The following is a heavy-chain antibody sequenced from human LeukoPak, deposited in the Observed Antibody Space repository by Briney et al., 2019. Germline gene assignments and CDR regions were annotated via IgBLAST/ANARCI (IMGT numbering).Heavy chain of an antibody. J-gene: IGHJ4*02. CDR2: IYTSGST. V-gene: IGHV4-4*07. CDR3: ARREYDILTGYYEDYYFDY. CDR1: GGSISTYY. D-gene: IGHD3-9*01. Sequence: SETLSLTCTVSGGSISTYYWSWIRQPAGKGLEWIGRIYTSGSTNYNPSLKSRVTMSVDTSKNQFSLKLSSVTAADTAVYYCARREYDILTGYYEDYYFDYWGQGTLVTVSS.